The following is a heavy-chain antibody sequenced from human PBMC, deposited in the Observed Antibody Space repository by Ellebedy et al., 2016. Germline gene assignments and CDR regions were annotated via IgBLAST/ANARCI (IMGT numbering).Heavy chain of an antibody. CDR1: GLTFTTFF. V-gene: IGHV3-23*01. CDR3: RQGHYADL. D-gene: IGHD4-17*01. Sequence: GESLKISXTASGLTFTTFFMSWVRQAPGKGLEWVSTISAGSDITRLADSVKGRFTISRDSSKNSVYLRMNNLRVEDTAVYYCRQGHYADLWGQGTLVTISS. J-gene: IGHJ4*02. CDR2: ISAGSDIT.